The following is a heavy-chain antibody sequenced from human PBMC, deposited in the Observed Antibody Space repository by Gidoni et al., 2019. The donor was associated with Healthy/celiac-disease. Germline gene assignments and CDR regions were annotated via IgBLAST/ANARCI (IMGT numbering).Heavy chain of an antibody. CDR1: GGTFSSYG. J-gene: IGHJ6*02. CDR3: AILDSSSWYISEYGMDV. D-gene: IGHD6-13*01. Sequence: QVQLVQSGAEVKKPGSSVKVYCKASGGTFSSYGIRWVRQAPGQGLEWMGRSIPILGIANSAPKFQGRVTITSDKSASTAYMELSSLRSEDTAVYYCAILDSSSWYISEYGMDVWGQGTTVTVSS. CDR2: SIPILGIA. V-gene: IGHV1-69*04.